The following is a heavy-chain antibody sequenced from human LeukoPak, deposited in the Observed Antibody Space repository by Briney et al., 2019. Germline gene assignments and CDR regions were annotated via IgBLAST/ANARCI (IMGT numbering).Heavy chain of an antibody. D-gene: IGHD3-9*01. V-gene: IGHV4-30-4*01. CDR3: ARYWWYDILTGYYNVGFDY. CDR2: IYYSGST. J-gene: IGHJ4*02. Sequence: PSQTLSLTCTVSGGSISSGDYYWSWIRQPPGKGLEWIGYIYYSGSTYYNPSLKSRVTISVDTSKNQFSLKLSSVTAADTAVYYCARYWWYDILTGYYNVGFDYWGQGTLVTVSS. CDR1: GGSISSGDYY.